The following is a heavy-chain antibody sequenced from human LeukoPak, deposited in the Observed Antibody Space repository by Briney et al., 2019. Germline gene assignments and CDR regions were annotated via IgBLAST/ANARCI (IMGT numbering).Heavy chain of an antibody. CDR3: ARHWDSSSDAFVI. V-gene: IGHV5-10-1*01. CDR2: IDPSDSYT. Sequence: GESLKISCKGSGYSFTNYWITWVRQMPGKGLEWMGRIDPSDSYTNYSPSFQGHVTISADKSISTAYLQWSSLKASDTAVYYCARHWDSSSDAFVIWGQGTMVTVSS. D-gene: IGHD6-6*01. CDR1: GYSFTNYW. J-gene: IGHJ3*02.